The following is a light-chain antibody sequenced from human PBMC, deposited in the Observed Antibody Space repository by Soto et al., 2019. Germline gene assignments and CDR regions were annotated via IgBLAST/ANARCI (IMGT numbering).Light chain of an antibody. CDR2: AAS. J-gene: IGKJ5*01. CDR3: QQGYSTPIT. V-gene: IGKV1-39*01. CDR1: QSISSY. Sequence: DIQMPQSPSSLSASLEARVAITCRASQSISSYLNWYQQKPGKAPKVLIYAASNLQSGVPSRFSGSGSGTDFALTISSLQPEDFATYYCQQGYSTPITVGQGTRLEIK.